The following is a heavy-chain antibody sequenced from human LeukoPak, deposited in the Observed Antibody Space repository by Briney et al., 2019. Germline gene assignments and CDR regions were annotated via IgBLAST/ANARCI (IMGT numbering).Heavy chain of an antibody. J-gene: IGHJ6*03. CDR3: ARFAGKWELHSYYYYYMDV. CDR2: IYYSGST. CDR1: GGSISSYY. D-gene: IGHD1-26*01. Sequence: SETLSLTCTVSGGSISSYYWSWIRQPPGKGLEWIGYIYYSGSTNYNPSLKSRVTISVDTSKNQFSLKLSSVTAADTAVYYCARFAGKWELHSYYYYYMDVWGKGTTVTISS. V-gene: IGHV4-59*01.